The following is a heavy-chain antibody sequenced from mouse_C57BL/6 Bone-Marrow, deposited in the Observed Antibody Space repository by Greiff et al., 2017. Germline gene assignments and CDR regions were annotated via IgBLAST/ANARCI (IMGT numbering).Heavy chain of an antibody. CDR2: IDPANGNT. D-gene: IGHD1-1*01. J-gene: IGHJ1*03. Sequence: EVQLVESVAELVRPGASVKLSCTASGFNIKNTYMHWVKQRPEQGLEWIGRIDPANGNTKYAPKFQGKATITADKSSSTAYMQLSSLTSEDSAVYYCARNYYGPYWYFDVWGTGTTVTVSS. CDR3: ARNYYGPYWYFDV. CDR1: GFNIKNTY. V-gene: IGHV14-3*01.